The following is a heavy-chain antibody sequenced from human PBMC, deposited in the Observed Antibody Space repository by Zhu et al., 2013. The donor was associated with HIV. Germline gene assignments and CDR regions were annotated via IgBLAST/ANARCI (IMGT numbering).Heavy chain of an antibody. D-gene: IGHD3-9*01. CDR3: ARGKDILTGLMSFDI. CDR2: INPNSGGT. J-gene: IGHJ3*02. V-gene: IGHV1-2*04. CDR1: GYTFTGYY. Sequence: QVQLVQSGAEVKKPGASVKVSCKASGYTFTGYYMHWVRQAPGQGLEWMGWINPNSGGTNYAQKFQGWVTMTKDTSISTAYMELSRLRSDDTAVYYCARGKDILTGLMSFDIVGPRGQWYTVSS.